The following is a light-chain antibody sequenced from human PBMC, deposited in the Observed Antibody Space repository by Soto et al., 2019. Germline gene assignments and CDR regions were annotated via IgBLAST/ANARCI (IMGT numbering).Light chain of an antibody. CDR2: EVT. V-gene: IGLV2-8*01. CDR1: SSDVGGYKY. J-gene: IGLJ2*01. CDR3: SSYAGSKDVI. Sequence: QSAPTKPPSASGSPGQSVTISCTGTSSDVGGYKYVSWYQQLPGKAPKLMIYEVTKRPSGVPDRFSGSKSGNTASLTVSGIRAEDEADYYCSSYAGSKDVIFGGGTKLTVL.